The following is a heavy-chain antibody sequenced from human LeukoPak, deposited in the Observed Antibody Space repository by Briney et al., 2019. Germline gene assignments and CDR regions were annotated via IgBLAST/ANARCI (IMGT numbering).Heavy chain of an antibody. J-gene: IGHJ4*02. Sequence: GGSLRLSCVASDFIFSQYWMSWVRQAPGKGLEWVANIRQDGNETYYVDSVKGRFTISRDNAKKSLYLQMDSLRADDTAVYYCGLGGLDYWGQGTLVTVSS. CDR3: GLGGLDY. V-gene: IGHV3-7*01. CDR2: IRQDGNET. CDR1: DFIFSQYW. D-gene: IGHD2-15*01.